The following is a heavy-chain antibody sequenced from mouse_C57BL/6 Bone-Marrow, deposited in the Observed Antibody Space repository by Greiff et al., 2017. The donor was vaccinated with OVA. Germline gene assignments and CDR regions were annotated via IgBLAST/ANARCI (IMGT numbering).Heavy chain of an antibody. CDR3: ASGYVGYYAWFAY. CDR1: GYTFTDYY. Sequence: VQLQQSGPELVKPGASVKISCKASGYTFTDYYMNWVKQSPGKSLEWIGDINPNNGGTSYNQKFKGKATLTVDKSSSTAYMELRSLTSEDAAVYYWASGYVGYYAWFAYWGQGTLVTVSA. J-gene: IGHJ3*01. V-gene: IGHV1-26*01. CDR2: INPNNGGT. D-gene: IGHD2-3*01.